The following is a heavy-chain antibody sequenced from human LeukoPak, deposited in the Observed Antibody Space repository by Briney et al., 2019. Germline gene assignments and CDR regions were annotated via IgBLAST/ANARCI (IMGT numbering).Heavy chain of an antibody. D-gene: IGHD3-22*01. CDR1: GGSISSSSYY. CDR3: ARVSGSSGYYYSQYNWFDP. CDR2: IYYSGST. Sequence: SETLSLTCTVSGGSISSSSYYWGWIRQPPGKGLEWIGSIYYSGSTYYNPSLKSRVTISVDTSKNQFSLKLSSVTAADTAVYYCARVSGSSGYYYSQYNWFDPWGQGTLVTVSS. V-gene: IGHV4-39*07. J-gene: IGHJ5*02.